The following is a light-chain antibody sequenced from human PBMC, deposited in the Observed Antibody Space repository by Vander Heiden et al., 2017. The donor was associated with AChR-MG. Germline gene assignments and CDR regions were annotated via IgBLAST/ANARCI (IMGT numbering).Light chain of an antibody. CDR2: LNSDGSH. V-gene: IGLV4-69*01. J-gene: IGLJ3*02. CDR3: QTWGTGIHWV. Sequence: QLVLTQSPSASASLGASVKLTCTLSSGHSSYAIAWHQQQPEKGPRYLMKLNSDGSHKKGDGIPDRFSGSSSGAERYLTISSLQSEDEAEYYCQTWGTGIHWVFGGGTKLTVL. CDR1: SGHSSYA.